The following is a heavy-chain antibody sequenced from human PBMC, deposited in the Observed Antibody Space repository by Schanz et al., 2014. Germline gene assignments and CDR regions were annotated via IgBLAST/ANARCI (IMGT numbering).Heavy chain of an antibody. J-gene: IGHJ4*02. Sequence: EVQLMESGGGLVKPGGSLRLSCAASGFTFSTSTMHWVRQAPGKGLEYVSSISSKGDMTFYGNSVKGRFTISRDNSKNTLYLQLGSLSAEDTAVYFCARDNRYYLFDYWGQGALVTVSS. V-gene: IGHV3-64*01. CDR1: GFTFSTST. CDR3: ARDNRYYLFDY. D-gene: IGHD3-16*02. CDR2: ISSKGDMT.